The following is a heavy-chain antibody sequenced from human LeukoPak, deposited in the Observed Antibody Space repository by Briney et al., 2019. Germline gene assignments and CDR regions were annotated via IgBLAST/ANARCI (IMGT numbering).Heavy chain of an antibody. CDR1: GDSISTPHW. V-gene: IGHV4-4*02. J-gene: IGHJ3*02. D-gene: IGHD4-17*01. CDR3: ARLNADYGYYGPHDAFDI. CDR2: IFHSGRV. Sequence: SETLSLTCDVSGDSISTPHWWSWVRQPPGKGLEWIGEIFHSGRVNYIPSLQSRVTISLDKSKNQISLEMNSVTAADTAVYYCARLNADYGYYGPHDAFDIWGQGTLVAVSS.